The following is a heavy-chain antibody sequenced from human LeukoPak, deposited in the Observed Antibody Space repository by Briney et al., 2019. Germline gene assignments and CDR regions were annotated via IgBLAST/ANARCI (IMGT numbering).Heavy chain of an antibody. V-gene: IGHV1-46*01. D-gene: IGHD2-21*02. CDR1: GYTFTSYY. CDR3: AXXXXXVVTAGGNRYFDY. Sequence: ASVKVSCKASGYTFTSYYMHWVRQAPGQGLEWMGIINPSGGSTSYAQKFQGRVTMTRDTSTSTVYMELSSLRSEDTAVYYCAXXXXXVVTAGGNRYFDYWGQGTLVTVSS. J-gene: IGHJ4*02. CDR2: INPSGGST.